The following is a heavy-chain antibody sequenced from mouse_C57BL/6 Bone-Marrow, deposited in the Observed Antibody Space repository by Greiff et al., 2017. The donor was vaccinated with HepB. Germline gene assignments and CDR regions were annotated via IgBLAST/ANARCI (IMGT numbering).Heavy chain of an antibody. CDR1: GFTFSDAW. CDR3: TRPGGYYDFDY. V-gene: IGHV6-6*01. CDR2: IRNKANNHAT. J-gene: IGHJ2*01. D-gene: IGHD2-3*01. Sequence: DVMLVESGGGLVQPGGSMKLSCAASGFTFSDAWMDWVRQSPEKGLEWVAEIRNKANNHATYYAESVKGRFNISRDDSKSSVYLQMNSLRAVDTGIYYCTRPGGYYDFDYWGQGTTLTVSS.